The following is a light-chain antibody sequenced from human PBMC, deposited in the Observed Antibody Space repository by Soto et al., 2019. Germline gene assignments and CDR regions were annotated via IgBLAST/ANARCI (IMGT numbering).Light chain of an antibody. CDR3: QQYYSYPYT. V-gene: IGKV1-8*01. CDR2: AAS. CDR1: QGISSY. J-gene: IGKJ2*01. Sequence: AIRMTQSPSSLSASTGDRVTITCRASQGISSYLAWYQQKPGKDPKLLIYAASTLQSGVPSRFSGSRSGTDITLNISCLQSEDFPTYYCQQYYSYPYTFGQGTKLEIK.